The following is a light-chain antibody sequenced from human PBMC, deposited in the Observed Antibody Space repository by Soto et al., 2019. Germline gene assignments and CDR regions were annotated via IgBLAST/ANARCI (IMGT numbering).Light chain of an antibody. V-gene: IGKV1-39*01. CDR3: QQSYGTPLT. CDR2: AAS. Sequence: DMEMTQSPSSLSASVGDRVTITCRASQSISNYLNWYQHKPGKVPKLLIYAASSLRSGVPTRFSGSGSGTDFTLTINSLQPEGFATYYCQQSYGTPLTFGGGTKIEIK. J-gene: IGKJ4*01. CDR1: QSISNY.